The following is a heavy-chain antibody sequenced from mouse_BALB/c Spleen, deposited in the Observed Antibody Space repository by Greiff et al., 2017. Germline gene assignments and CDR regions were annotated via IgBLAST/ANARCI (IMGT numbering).Heavy chain of an antibody. J-gene: IGHJ1*01. CDR2: INPNNGGT. Sequence: EVQLQQSGPELVKPGASVKIPCKASGYTFTDYNMDWVKQSHGKSLEWIGDINPNNGGTIYNQKFKGKATLTVDKSSSTAYMELRSLTSADTAVYYCARRYYGYEYWYFDVWGAGTTVTVSS. V-gene: IGHV1-18*01. CDR1: GYTFTDYN. CDR3: ARRYYGYEYWYFDV. D-gene: IGHD2-2*01.